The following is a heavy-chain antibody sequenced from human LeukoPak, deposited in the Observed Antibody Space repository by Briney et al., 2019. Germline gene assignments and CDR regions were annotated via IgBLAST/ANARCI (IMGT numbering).Heavy chain of an antibody. CDR1: GGTFSSYA. Sequence: ASVKVSCKASGGTFSSYAISWVRQAPGQGLEWVGGIIPIIGTANYAQKFQGRVTITTDESTSTDYMELSSLRSEDTAVYYCASTPCSGGSCHGNYYYYMDVWGKGTTVTVSS. D-gene: IGHD2-15*01. CDR3: ASTPCSGGSCHGNYYYYMDV. J-gene: IGHJ6*03. CDR2: IIPIIGTA. V-gene: IGHV1-69*05.